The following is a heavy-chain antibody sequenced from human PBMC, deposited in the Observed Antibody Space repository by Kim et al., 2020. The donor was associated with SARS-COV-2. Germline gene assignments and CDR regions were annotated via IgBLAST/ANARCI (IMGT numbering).Heavy chain of an antibody. CDR1: GFTFSSYA. Sequence: GGSLRLSCAASGFTFSSYAMGWVRQSPGKGLEWFSAITGSGDDTYYADSVKGRFTISRDSSKNTLYLQMSSLRADDTALYYCAKGSSNSRSYSLDCWGQGTLVAVSS. CDR3: AKGSSNSRSYSLDC. J-gene: IGHJ4*02. CDR2: ITGSGDDT. V-gene: IGHV3-23*01. D-gene: IGHD2-2*01.